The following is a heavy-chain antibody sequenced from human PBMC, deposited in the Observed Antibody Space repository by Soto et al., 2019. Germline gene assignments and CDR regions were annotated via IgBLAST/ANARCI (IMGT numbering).Heavy chain of an antibody. CDR3: ARSTVTVTYDYYMDV. V-gene: IGHV3-13*01. D-gene: IGHD4-17*01. J-gene: IGHJ6*03. Sequence: GGSLRLSCAASGFTFSSYDMHWVRQATGKGLEWVSAIGTAGDTYYPGSVKGRFTISRENAKNSLYLQMNSLRAGDTAVYYCARSTVTVTYDYYMDVWGKGTTVPVSS. CDR2: IGTAGDT. CDR1: GFTFSSYD.